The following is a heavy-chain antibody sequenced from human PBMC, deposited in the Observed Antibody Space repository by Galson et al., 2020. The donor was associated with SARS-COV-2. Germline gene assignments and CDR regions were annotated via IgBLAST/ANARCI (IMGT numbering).Heavy chain of an antibody. J-gene: IGHJ6*02. Sequence: ASVKVSCKASGYTFNTYEINWVRQATGQGPAWMGWMNPNTGNADYAQNFQGRVTMTRDTSISTAYIELCSLRSEDTAVDYCARGSQDVGGMYVWGQGTTVIVSS. CDR3: ARGSQDVGGMYV. CDR1: GYTFNTYE. V-gene: IGHV1-8*01. CDR2: MNPNTGNA.